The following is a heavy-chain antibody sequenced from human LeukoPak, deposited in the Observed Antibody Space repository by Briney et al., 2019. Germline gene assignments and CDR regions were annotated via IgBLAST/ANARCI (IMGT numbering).Heavy chain of an antibody. Sequence: PGRSLRLSCAASGFTFDDYAMHWVRQAPGKGLEWVSSISWNSGRMDYADSVKGRFTISRDNAKNSLYLQMNSLGVEDMALYYCAKDVNYSPSGTFDYWGQGTLVTVSS. CDR3: AKDVNYSPSGTFDY. J-gene: IGHJ4*02. CDR2: ISWNSGRM. V-gene: IGHV3-9*03. D-gene: IGHD3-10*01. CDR1: GFTFDDYA.